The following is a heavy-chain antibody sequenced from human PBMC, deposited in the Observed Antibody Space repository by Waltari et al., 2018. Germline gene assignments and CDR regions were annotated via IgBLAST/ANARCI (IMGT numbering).Heavy chain of an antibody. V-gene: IGHV4-39*01. CDR2: LSYSEAT. Sequence: QLQLQESGPGLVKPSETLSLTCRVSGASITSGRHYWGWTRQPPGQTLEGIATLSYSEATYISPSLRSRVTMSRDTSRNQLSLILGSVTATDTAVYYCATYIGASLGTAAFDVWGQGTLVTVSS. CDR3: ATYIGASLGTAAFDV. J-gene: IGHJ3*01. CDR1: GASITSGRHY. D-gene: IGHD5-12*01.